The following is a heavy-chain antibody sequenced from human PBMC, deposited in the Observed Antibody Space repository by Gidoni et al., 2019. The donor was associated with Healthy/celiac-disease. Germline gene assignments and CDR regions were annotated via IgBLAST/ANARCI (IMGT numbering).Heavy chain of an antibody. Sequence: QVQLQQWGAGLLKPSETLSLTCAVYGGSFSGYYWGWIRQPPGKGLEWIGEINHSGSTNYNPSLKSRVTISVDTSKNQFSLKLSSVTAADTAVYYWARSAARPPYYGMDVWGQGTTVTVSS. D-gene: IGHD6-6*01. J-gene: IGHJ6*02. CDR1: GGSFSGYY. CDR3: ARSAARPPYYGMDV. CDR2: INHSGST. V-gene: IGHV4-34*01.